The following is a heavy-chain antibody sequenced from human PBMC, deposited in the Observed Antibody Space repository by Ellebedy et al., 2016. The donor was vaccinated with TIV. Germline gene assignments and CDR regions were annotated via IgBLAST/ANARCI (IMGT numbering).Heavy chain of an antibody. CDR2: IYSGGGP. D-gene: IGHD2-21*01. V-gene: IGHV3-66*01. J-gene: IGHJ4*02. Sequence: GESLKISCAAPGFTVSSNYMSWARQAPGKRLEWVLLIYSGGGPSYAGSVKGRFTISSDNSKNTLYLQMKSLSADDTAVYYCATRHIVLPQWGQGTLVTVSS. CDR1: GFTVSSNY. CDR3: ATRHIVLPQ.